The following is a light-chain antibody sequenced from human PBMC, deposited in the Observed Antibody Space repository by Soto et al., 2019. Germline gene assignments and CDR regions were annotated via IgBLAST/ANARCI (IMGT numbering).Light chain of an antibody. Sequence: VLTQPASVSGSPGQSITTSCTGTSSDVGGYNAVSWYQQHPGKAPKLMIYDVSNRPSGASDRFSGSKSGNTASLTISGLQAKDEADYYCGSYASGGAYVFGTGTKFTVL. CDR2: DVS. CDR1: SSDVGGYNA. CDR3: GSYASGGAYV. V-gene: IGLV2-14*01. J-gene: IGLJ1*01.